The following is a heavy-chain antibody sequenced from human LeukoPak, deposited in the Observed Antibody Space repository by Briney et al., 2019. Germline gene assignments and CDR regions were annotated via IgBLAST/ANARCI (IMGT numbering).Heavy chain of an antibody. J-gene: IGHJ3*02. D-gene: IGHD2-15*01. CDR1: GFTFDDYA. Sequence: PGGSLRLSCAASGFTFDDYAMHWVRQAPGKGLEWVSGISWNSGSIGYADSVKGRFTISRDNAKISLYLQMNSLRAEDTAVYYCAKLAALLPERGDAFDIWGQGTMVTVSS. CDR3: AKLAALLPERGDAFDI. CDR2: ISWNSGSI. V-gene: IGHV3-9*01.